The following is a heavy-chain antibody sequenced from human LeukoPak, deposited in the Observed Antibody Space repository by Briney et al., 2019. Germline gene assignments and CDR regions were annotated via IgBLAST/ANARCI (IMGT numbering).Heavy chain of an antibody. V-gene: IGHV1-69*05. CDR2: IIPIFGTA. CDR1: GGTFSSYA. CDR3: AREGRYDSSGYYSY. J-gene: IGHJ4*02. Sequence: SVKVSCKASGGTFSSYAISWVRQAPGQGLEWMGGIIPIFGTANYAQKFQGRVTITTDESTSTAYMELSRLRSDDTAVYYCAREGRYDSSGYYSYWGQGTLVTVSS. D-gene: IGHD3-22*01.